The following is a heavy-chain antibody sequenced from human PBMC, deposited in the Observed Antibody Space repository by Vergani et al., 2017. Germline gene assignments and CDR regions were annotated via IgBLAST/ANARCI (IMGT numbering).Heavy chain of an antibody. CDR3: ARDYIKWFGEALFDY. V-gene: IGHV4-30-4*08. Sequence: QVQLQESGPGLVKPSQTLSLTCTVSGGSISSGYYYWSWIRQPPGKGLDWIGYIYYSGSTYYNPSLKSRVTISVDTSKNQFSLKLSSVTDEDTAVYYCARDYIKWFGEALFDYWGQGSLVNVSS. J-gene: IGHJ4*02. CDR2: IYYSGST. CDR1: GGSISSGYYY. D-gene: IGHD3-10*01.